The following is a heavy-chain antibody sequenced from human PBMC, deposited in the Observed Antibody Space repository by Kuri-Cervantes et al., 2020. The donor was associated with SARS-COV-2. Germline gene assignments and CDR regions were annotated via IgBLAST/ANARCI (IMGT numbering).Heavy chain of an antibody. CDR3: AHNSPFHSPTDYIWGSYRYSWFDP. CDR1: GFSLSTSGVG. V-gene: IGHV2-5*02. CDR2: IYWDDDK. Sequence: SGPTLVKPTQTLTLTCTFSGFSLSTSGVGVGWIRQPPGKALEWLALIYWDDDKRYSTSLKSRLTITKDTSKNQVVLTMTNMDPVDTATYYCAHNSPFHSPTDYIWGSYRYSWFDPWGQGNLVTVSS. J-gene: IGHJ5*02. D-gene: IGHD3-16*02.